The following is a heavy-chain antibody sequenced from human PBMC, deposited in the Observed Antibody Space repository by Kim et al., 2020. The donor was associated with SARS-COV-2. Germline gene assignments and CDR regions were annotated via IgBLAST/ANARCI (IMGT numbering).Heavy chain of an antibody. CDR3: VKFHLKDVVLMVYAMSDAFDI. J-gene: IGHJ3*02. CDR1: GFTFSDYT. Sequence: GGSLRLSCAASGFTFSDYTMNWVRQAPGKGLEWVSFISSSGSYIKYADSVKGRFTISRDNAKKSLYLHMNSLRAEDTAVYYCVKFHLKDVVLMVYAMSDAFDIWGQGTVVTVSS. D-gene: IGHD2-8*01. V-gene: IGHV3-21*01. CDR2: ISSSGSYI.